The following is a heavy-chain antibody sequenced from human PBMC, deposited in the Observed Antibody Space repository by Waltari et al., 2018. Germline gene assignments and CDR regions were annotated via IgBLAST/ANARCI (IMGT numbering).Heavy chain of an antibody. J-gene: IGHJ3*01. CDR3: ATYIGASVGTAAFDV. CDR2: LSYNGAT. D-gene: IGHD5-12*01. V-gene: IGHV4-39*01. CDR1: GGSLPHSRHY. Sequence: QLQLQESGPGLVKPSETLSLTCSVSGGSLPHSRHYWDWLRQPPGQGLEWIATLSYNGATYTSPSLTSRVTMSRDTSKNQLSLTLGAVTAADAAVYYCATYIGASVGTAAFDVWGQCKMVIVSS.